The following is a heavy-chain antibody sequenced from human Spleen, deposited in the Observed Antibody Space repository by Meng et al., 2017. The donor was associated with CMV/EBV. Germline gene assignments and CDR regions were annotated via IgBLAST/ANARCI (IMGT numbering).Heavy chain of an antibody. Sequence: GESLKISCVASGFTFNNYAMSWVRQVPGKGLEWVSSLSGRTSNPYYADSVRGRFSIPRDNSKNTLYLRMNSLRVEDTAVYYCAKEGRAWTPFDWGQGTLVTVSS. D-gene: IGHD1-1*01. J-gene: IGHJ4*02. CDR1: GFTFNNYA. CDR2: LSGRTSNP. V-gene: IGHV3-23*01. CDR3: AKEGRAWTPFD.